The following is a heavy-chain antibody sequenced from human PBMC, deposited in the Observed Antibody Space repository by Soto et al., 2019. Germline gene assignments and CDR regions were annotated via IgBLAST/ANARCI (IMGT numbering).Heavy chain of an antibody. CDR2: IGTLGDT. J-gene: IGHJ2*01. D-gene: IGHD3-10*01. CDR1: GFTFSSYD. V-gene: IGHV3-13*04. CDR3: ARDGTHGSRRGPDWYFDL. Sequence: PGGSLRLSCPASGFTFSSYDMHWVRLTTGKGLEWVSAIGTLGDTYYPDSVKGRFTISRENAKNSLYLQMNSLRAGDTAVYYCARDGTHGSRRGPDWYFDLWGRGTLVTVSS.